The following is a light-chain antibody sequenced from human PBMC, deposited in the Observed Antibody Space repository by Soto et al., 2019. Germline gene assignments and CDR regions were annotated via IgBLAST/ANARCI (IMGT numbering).Light chain of an antibody. V-gene: IGKV1-27*01. Sequence: DIQMTQSQSSLSASVGDRVTITCRASQGISNYLAWYQQKPGKVPKLLIYAASTLQSGVPSRFSGSGSGTDFTYTISSLHPEDVATYYCQKYNSAPRTFGQGTKVDIK. CDR3: QKYNSAPRT. J-gene: IGKJ1*01. CDR1: QGISNY. CDR2: AAS.